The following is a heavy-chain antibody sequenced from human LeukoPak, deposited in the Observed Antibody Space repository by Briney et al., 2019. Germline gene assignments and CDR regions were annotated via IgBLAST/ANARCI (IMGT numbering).Heavy chain of an antibody. CDR3: ARDILGRSNGGSNYFGMEV. D-gene: IGHD2-15*01. CDR1: GYTFTSYG. CDR2: VSAYNGNT. V-gene: IGHV1-18*01. Sequence: ASVTVSCMASGYTFTSYGISWVRQAPGQGLGWMGWVSAYNGNTNYAQKLQGRVTMTTETSTSTAYMELRSLRSDDTAVYYCARDILGRSNGGSNYFGMEVGGQGTTVTVSS. J-gene: IGHJ6*02.